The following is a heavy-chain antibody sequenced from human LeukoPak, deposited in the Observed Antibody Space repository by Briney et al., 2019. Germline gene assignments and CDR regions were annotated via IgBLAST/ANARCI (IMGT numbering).Heavy chain of an antibody. CDR3: VRERDYYDSSGYVG. V-gene: IGHV4-61*02. CDR1: GGSISSGSYY. CDR2: IYTSGST. J-gene: IGHJ4*02. D-gene: IGHD3-22*01. Sequence: SETLSLTCTVSGGSISSGSYYWSWSRQPAGKGLEWIGRIYTSGSTNYNPSLKSRVTISVDTSKNQFSLKLSSVTAADTAVYYCVRERDYYDSSGYVGWGQGTLVTVSS.